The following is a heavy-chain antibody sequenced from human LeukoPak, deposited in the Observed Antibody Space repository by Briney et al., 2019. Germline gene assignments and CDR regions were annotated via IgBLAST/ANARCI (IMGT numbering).Heavy chain of an antibody. CDR1: GGSFSGYY. Sequence: MSSETLSLTCAVYGGSFSGYYWSWIRQPPGKGLEWIGEINHSGSTNYNPSLKSRVTISVDMSKNQFSLKLSSVTAADTAVYYCARTTEGGYTYNYFYYYYMDVWGKGTTVTISS. V-gene: IGHV4-34*01. CDR3: ARTTEGGYTYNYFYYYYMDV. J-gene: IGHJ6*03. CDR2: INHSGST. D-gene: IGHD5-18*01.